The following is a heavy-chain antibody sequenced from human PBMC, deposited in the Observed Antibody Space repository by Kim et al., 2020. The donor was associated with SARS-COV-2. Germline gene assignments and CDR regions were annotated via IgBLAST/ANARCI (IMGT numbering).Heavy chain of an antibody. CDR2: FDPEDGET. Sequence: ASVKVSCKVSGYTLTELSMHWVRQAPGKGLEWMGGFDPEDGETIYAQKFQGRVTMTEDTSTDTAYMELSSLRSEDTAVYYCATGPLWCLEWPRGYSYYMDVWGKGTTVTVSS. CDR1: GYTLTELS. CDR3: ATGPLWCLEWPRGYSYYMDV. V-gene: IGHV1-24*01. J-gene: IGHJ6*03. D-gene: IGHD3-3*01.